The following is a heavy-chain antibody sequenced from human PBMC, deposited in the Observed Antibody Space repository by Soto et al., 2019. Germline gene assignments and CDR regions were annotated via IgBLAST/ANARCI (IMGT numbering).Heavy chain of an antibody. V-gene: IGHV4-30-4*01. J-gene: IGHJ5*02. CDR3: ARAYYDILXDAWFDP. Sequence: SETLSLTCTVSGGSISNGDYYWTWIRQPPGKGLEWIGYIYYSGSTYYNPSLKSRVTISVDTSKNQFSLKLSSVTAADTAVYYCARAYYDILXDAWFDPWGQGTQVTVSS. CDR2: IYYSGST. CDR1: GGSISNGDYY. D-gene: IGHD3-9*01.